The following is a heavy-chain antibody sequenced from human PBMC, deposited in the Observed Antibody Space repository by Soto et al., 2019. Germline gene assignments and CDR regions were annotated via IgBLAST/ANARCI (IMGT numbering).Heavy chain of an antibody. J-gene: IGHJ6*02. Sequence: WTWIRQRPGKALEWIGYIYYIGTTNYNPSLKGRVTISVDTSKNQLSLTLTSVTVADQAVYYFARDGGNYYYYGLDVLGQGTAVTVSS. V-gene: IGHV4-31*02. CDR2: IYYIGTT. D-gene: IGHD3-16*01. CDR3: ARDGGNYYYYGLDV.